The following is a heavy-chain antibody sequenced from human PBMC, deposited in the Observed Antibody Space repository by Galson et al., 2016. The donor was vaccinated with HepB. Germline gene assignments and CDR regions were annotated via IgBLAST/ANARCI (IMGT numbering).Heavy chain of an antibody. Sequence: SLRLSCAAAGFSLSSYGMHWVRQAPGKGLEWVAVIWSDGNNKNYGDTVKGRFTISRDKLRKTVFLQMNSLRAEDTAVYYFARDRHSSSLYCGYFDDWGQGTQVTVFS. D-gene: IGHD6-13*01. J-gene: IGHJ4*02. CDR1: GFSLSSYG. V-gene: IGHV3-33*01. CDR2: IWSDGNNK. CDR3: ARDRHSSSLYCGYFDD.